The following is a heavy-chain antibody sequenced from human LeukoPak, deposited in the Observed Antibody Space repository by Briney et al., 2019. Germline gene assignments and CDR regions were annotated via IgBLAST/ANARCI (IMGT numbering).Heavy chain of an antibody. CDR2: IYHSGRT. D-gene: IGHD3-10*01. J-gene: IGHJ4*02. CDR1: GGSINNNSW. CDR3: VGRGQFGESFDY. Sequence: SETLSLTCAVSGGSINNNSWWTWVRQPPGKGLEWIGEIYHSGRTNYNPSLNSRVTISVDKSKNQFSLKLSSVTAADTAVYYCVGRGQFGESFDYWGQGTLVTVSS. V-gene: IGHV4-4*02.